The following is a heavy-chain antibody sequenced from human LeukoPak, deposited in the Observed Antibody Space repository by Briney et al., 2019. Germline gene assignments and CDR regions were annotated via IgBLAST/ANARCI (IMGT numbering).Heavy chain of an antibody. CDR3: ARVFWSGPLDFDY. D-gene: IGHD3-3*01. V-gene: IGHV3-48*03. J-gene: IGHJ4*02. Sequence: GGSLRLSCAASGFTFSSYEMNWVRQAPGKGLEWVSYISSSGSTIYYADSVKGRFTISRDNAKNSLYLQMNSLRAEDTAVYYCARVFWSGPLDFDYWGQGTLVTVSS. CDR1: GFTFSSYE. CDR2: ISSSGSTI.